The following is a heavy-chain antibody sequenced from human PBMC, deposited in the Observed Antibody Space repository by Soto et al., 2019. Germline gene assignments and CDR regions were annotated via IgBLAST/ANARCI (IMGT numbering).Heavy chain of an antibody. J-gene: IGHJ5*02. CDR2: IYYSGST. Sequence: PSETLSLTCTVSGGSISSYYWSWIRQPPGKGLEWIGYIYYSGSTNYNPSLKSRVTISVDTSKNQFSLKLSSVTAADTAVYYCARGLAEDPYGDYPYNWFDPWGQGTLVTVSS. CDR1: GGSISSYY. CDR3: ARGLAEDPYGDYPYNWFDP. V-gene: IGHV4-59*01. D-gene: IGHD4-17*01.